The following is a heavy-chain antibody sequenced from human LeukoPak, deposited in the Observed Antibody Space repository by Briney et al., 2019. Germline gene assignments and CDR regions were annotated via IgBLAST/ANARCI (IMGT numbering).Heavy chain of an antibody. D-gene: IGHD5-18*01. Sequence: GRSLRLSCAASGFTFSSYGMHWVRQAPGKGLEWVAVIWYDGSNKYYADPVKGRFTISRDNSKNTLYLQMNSLRAEDTAVYYCAKDYADTAMVVPPDYWGQGTLVTVSS. CDR3: AKDYADTAMVVPPDY. CDR1: GFTFSSYG. CDR2: IWYDGSNK. J-gene: IGHJ4*02. V-gene: IGHV3-33*06.